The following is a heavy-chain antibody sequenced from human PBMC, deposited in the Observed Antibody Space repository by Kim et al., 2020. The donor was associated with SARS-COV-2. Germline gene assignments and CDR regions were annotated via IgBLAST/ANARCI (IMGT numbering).Heavy chain of an antibody. CDR2: IYDSGRT. CDR1: DDSVSYYF. D-gene: IGHD6-6*01. Sequence: SETLSLTCTVSDDSVSYYFWSWIRQPPGKGLEWIGHIYDSGRTRYNPSLKSRVSISVDTSKNQFSLKLRSVTAADAAVDFGAGQKGTSSYVYYYGLDVWG. CDR3: AGQKGTSSYVYYYGLDV. J-gene: IGHJ6*01. V-gene: IGHV4-59*08.